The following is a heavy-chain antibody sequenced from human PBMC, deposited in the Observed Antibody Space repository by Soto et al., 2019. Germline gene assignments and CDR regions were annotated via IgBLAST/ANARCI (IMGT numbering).Heavy chain of an antibody. CDR2: ISYDGSNK. CDR3: AKDRNPDSYGYEYYYYGMDV. D-gene: IGHD5-18*01. J-gene: IGHJ6*02. V-gene: IGHV3-30*18. Sequence: HPGGSLRLSCAASGFTFSSYGMHWVRQAPGKGLEWVAVISYDGSNKYYADSVKGRFTISRDNSKNTLYLQMNSLRAEDTAVYYCAKDRNPDSYGYEYYYYGMDVWGQGTTVTVSS. CDR1: GFTFSSYG.